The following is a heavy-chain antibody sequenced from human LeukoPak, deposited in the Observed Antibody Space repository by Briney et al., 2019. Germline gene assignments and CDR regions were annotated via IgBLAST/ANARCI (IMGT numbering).Heavy chain of an antibody. J-gene: IGHJ4*02. D-gene: IGHD1/OR15-1a*01. CDR3: ARGLNTSPGVDY. V-gene: IGHV3-7*02. CDR1: GFIFSRYW. CDR2: KKEDGSEK. Sequence: PGGSLRLSFSASGFIFSRYWKNWVRQAPGKGLEWVANKKEDGSEKDYAGSVKGRFTISRDNAKNSVFLQMNSLRDEDTAVYYCARGLNTSPGVDYWGQGTLVTVSS.